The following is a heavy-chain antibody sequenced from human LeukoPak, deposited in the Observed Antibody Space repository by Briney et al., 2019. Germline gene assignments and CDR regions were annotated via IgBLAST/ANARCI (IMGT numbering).Heavy chain of an antibody. D-gene: IGHD5-12*01. CDR1: GDSISSGSYY. J-gene: IGHJ3*02. CDR2: IYISGST. V-gene: IGHV4-61*02. Sequence: TLSLTCTVSGDSISSGSYYWSWIRQPAGKGLEWIGRIYISGSTNYNPSLKSRVTISVDTSKNQFSLKLSSVTAADTAVYYCARDPGEEWLRWSALDIWGQGTMVTVSS. CDR3: ARDPGEEWLRWSALDI.